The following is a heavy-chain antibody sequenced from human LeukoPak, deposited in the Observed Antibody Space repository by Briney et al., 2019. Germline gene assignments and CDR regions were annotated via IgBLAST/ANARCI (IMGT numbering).Heavy chain of an antibody. CDR2: IYTSGST. Sequence: PSETLSLTCTVSGGSISSYYWSWIRQPAGKGLEWMGRIYTSGSTNYNPSLKSRVTISVDKSKNQFSLKLSSVTAADTAVYYCASGYYYDSSGSLSTFDYWGQGTLVTVSS. CDR1: GGSISSYY. J-gene: IGHJ4*02. V-gene: IGHV4-4*07. CDR3: ASGYYYDSSGSLSTFDY. D-gene: IGHD3-22*01.